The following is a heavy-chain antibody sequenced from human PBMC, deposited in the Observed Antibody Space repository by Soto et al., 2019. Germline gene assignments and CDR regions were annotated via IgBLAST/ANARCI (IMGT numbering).Heavy chain of an antibody. Sequence: QVQLVQSGAEVKKPGASVKISCKASGYTFTRYTMNWVRQAPGQRLEWMGWINPDNGNTKSSQKFQDRVIITRDTSACTAYMDLISLRSEDTAVYYCARGIATGQLDPWGQGTLVTVSS. V-gene: IGHV1-3*01. CDR1: GYTFTRYT. CDR3: ARGIATGQLDP. CDR2: INPDNGNT. D-gene: IGHD2-15*01. J-gene: IGHJ5*02.